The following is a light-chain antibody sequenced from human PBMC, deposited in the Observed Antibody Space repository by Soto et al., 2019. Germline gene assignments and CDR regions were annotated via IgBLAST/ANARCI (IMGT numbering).Light chain of an antibody. Sequence: QSVLTQPASVSGSPGQSITISCTGTSGDIGGYNYVSWFQQHPGKAPKLMICEVTNRPSGVSNRFSGSKSGNTASLTISGLQAEDEADYYCTSYTSTSSTLVFGGGTKVTV. CDR1: SGDIGGYNY. CDR3: TSYTSTSSTLV. CDR2: EVT. J-gene: IGLJ3*02. V-gene: IGLV2-14*01.